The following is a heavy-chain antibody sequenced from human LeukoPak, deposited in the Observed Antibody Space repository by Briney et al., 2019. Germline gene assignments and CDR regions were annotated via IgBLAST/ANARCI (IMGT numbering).Heavy chain of an antibody. Sequence: SVKVSCKASGGTFSSYAISWVRQAPGQGLEWMGRIIPILGIANYAQKFQGRVTITADKSTSTAYMELSSLRSEDTAVYYCASCTCSSTSSIHWYFDLWGRGTLVTVSS. D-gene: IGHD2-2*01. CDR2: IIPILGIA. J-gene: IGHJ2*01. CDR1: GGTFSSYA. CDR3: ASCTCSSTSSIHWYFDL. V-gene: IGHV1-69*04.